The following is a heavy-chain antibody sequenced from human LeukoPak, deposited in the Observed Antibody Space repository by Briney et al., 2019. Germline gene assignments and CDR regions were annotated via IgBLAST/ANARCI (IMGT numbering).Heavy chain of an antibody. CDR1: GGSISTSNYY. V-gene: IGHV4-39*07. CDR2: IFYSGST. D-gene: IGHD1-26*01. J-gene: IGHJ4*02. CDR3: ARGSYPVDY. Sequence: SETLSLTCTVSGGSISTSNYYWGWIRQPPGKGLEWIGNIFYSGSTYYSPSLRSRVTISLDTSKNQFSLKLSSVTAADTAVYYCARGSYPVDYWGQETLVTVSS.